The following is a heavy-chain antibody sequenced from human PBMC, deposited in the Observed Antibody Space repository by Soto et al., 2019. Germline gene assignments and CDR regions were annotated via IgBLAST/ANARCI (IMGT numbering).Heavy chain of an antibody. Sequence: KPSETLSLNCTVSGGSIISGDYYLSGIRQPPWNGLEWIGYIYYSGSTYYNPSLKSRVTISVDTSKNQFSLKLSSVTATDTAVYYCARYCSGGSCYNYYGMDVWGQGTTVTVSS. CDR2: IYYSGST. D-gene: IGHD2-15*01. CDR1: GGSIISGDYY. V-gene: IGHV4-30-4*01. CDR3: ARYCSGGSCYNYYGMDV. J-gene: IGHJ6*02.